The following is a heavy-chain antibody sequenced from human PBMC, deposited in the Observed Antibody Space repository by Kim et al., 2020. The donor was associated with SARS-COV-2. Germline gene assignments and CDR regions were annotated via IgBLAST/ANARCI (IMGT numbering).Heavy chain of an antibody. J-gene: IGHJ3*02. Sequence: KGRFTISRDNSKNTLYLQMNSLRAEDTAVYYCARGYYYDSSGYDNDAFDIWDQGTMVTVSS. D-gene: IGHD3-22*01. CDR3: ARGYYYDSSGYDNDAFDI. V-gene: IGHV3-30*01.